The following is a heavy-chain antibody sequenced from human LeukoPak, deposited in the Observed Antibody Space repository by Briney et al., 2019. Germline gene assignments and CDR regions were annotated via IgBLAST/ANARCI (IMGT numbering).Heavy chain of an antibody. CDR1: GFTVSSNY. D-gene: IGHD3-22*01. CDR2: IYSGGST. Sequence: GGSLRLSCAASGFTVSSNYMSWVRQAPGKGLEWVSVIYSGGSTYYADSVKGRFTISRDNSKNTLYLQMNSLRAEDTAVYYCARDGYYYDSSGYPGAFDIWGQGTLVTVSS. V-gene: IGHV3-53*01. J-gene: IGHJ4*02. CDR3: ARDGYYYDSSGYPGAFDI.